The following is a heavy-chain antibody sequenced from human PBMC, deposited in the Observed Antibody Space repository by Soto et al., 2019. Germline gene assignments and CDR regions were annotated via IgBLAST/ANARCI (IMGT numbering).Heavy chain of an antibody. Sequence: GGSLRLSCAASGFTFSNYDMSWVRQAPGKGLEWVSAISVSGDTTYYADSVKGRFTISRDNSKNTLYLQMNSLRAEDTAVYYCAKNRNTGVAGTSCWFGPWGEGTLVTVSS. CDR3: AKNRNTGVAGTSCWFGP. CDR2: ISVSGDTT. CDR1: GFTFSNYD. V-gene: IGHV3-23*01. J-gene: IGHJ5*02. D-gene: IGHD6-19*01.